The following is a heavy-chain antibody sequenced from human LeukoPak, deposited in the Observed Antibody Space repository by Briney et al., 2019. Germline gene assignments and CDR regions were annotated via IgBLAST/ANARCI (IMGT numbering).Heavy chain of an antibody. CDR3: AKKGYGNYSGGAYFDS. D-gene: IGHD3-22*01. V-gene: IGHV3-23*01. CDR2: ISGSGGST. Sequence: GGSLRLSCAASGFTFSSYAMSWVRQAPGKGLEWVSAISGSGGSTYYADSVKGRFTISRDNSKNTLYLQMNSLRAEDTAVYYCAKKGYGNYSGGAYFDSWGQGTLVTVSS. J-gene: IGHJ4*02. CDR1: GFTFSSYA.